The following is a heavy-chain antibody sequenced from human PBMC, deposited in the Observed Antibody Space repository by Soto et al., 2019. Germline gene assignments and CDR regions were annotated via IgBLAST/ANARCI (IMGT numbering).Heavy chain of an antibody. CDR2: ISAYNGNT. Sequence: ASVKVSCKASGYTFTSYAMHWVRQAPGQGLEWVGWISAYNGNTNYGKMLQGRVTLTTDTSTSTGYLELRSLRSDDTAVYFCARQNYYSGMDVWGQGTTVTVSS. CDR3: ARQNYYSGMDV. CDR1: GYTFTSYA. J-gene: IGHJ6*02. V-gene: IGHV1-18*01.